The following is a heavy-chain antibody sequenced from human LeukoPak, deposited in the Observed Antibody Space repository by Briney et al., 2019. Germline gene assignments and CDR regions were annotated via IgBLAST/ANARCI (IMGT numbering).Heavy chain of an antibody. CDR3: ARDPGDYDSDY. Sequence: PGGSLRLSCAASGLSFSTYSMNWVRQAPGQGLEWVSSISSSSSYIYYADSVKGRFTISRDNAKNSLYLQMNSLRAEDTAVYYCARDPGDYDSDYWGQGTLVTVSS. CDR2: ISSSSSYI. CDR1: GLSFSTYS. D-gene: IGHD4-17*01. V-gene: IGHV3-21*01. J-gene: IGHJ4*02.